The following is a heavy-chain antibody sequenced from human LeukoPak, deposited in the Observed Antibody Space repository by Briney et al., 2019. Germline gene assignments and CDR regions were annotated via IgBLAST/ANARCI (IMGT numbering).Heavy chain of an antibody. Sequence: GGSLRLSCTVSGFTFSGFWMSWVRQAPGRGLEWVARIKQDESQKHYVDSVKGRFTISRDNSKNTLYLQMNSPRAEDTAAYYCAKDGNWARFENWGQGTLVTVSS. CDR1: GFTFSGFW. V-gene: IGHV3-7*03. CDR3: AKDGNWARFEN. CDR2: IKQDESQK. D-gene: IGHD7-27*01. J-gene: IGHJ4*02.